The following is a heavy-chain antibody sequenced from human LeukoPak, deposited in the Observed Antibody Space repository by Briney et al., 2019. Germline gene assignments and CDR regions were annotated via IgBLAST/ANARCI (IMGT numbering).Heavy chain of an antibody. CDR2: INPSGGST. J-gene: IGHJ4*02. CDR1: GYTFTSYY. Sequence: ASVKVSCKASGYTFTSYYMHWVRQAPGQGLEWMGIINPSGGSTSYAQKLQGRVTMTTDTSTSTAYMELRSLRSDDTAVYYCALGLVVAARFDYWGQGTLVTVSS. D-gene: IGHD2-15*01. V-gene: IGHV1-46*01. CDR3: ALGLVVAARFDY.